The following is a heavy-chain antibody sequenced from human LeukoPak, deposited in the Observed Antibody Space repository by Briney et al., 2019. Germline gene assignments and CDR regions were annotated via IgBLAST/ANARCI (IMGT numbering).Heavy chain of an antibody. J-gene: IGHJ4*02. D-gene: IGHD3-22*01. V-gene: IGHV3-74*01. Sequence: GGSLRLSCAASGFTFSSYWMHWVRQAPGKELVWVSRINSDGSSTSYADSVKGRFTISRDNAKNTLYLQMNSLRAEDTAVYYCAREYYDSSGYTNRLYYFDYWGQGTLVTVSS. CDR2: INSDGSST. CDR1: GFTFSSYW. CDR3: AREYYDSSGYTNRLYYFDY.